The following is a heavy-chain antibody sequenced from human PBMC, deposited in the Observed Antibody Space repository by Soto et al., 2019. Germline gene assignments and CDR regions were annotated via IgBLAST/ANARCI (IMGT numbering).Heavy chain of an antibody. D-gene: IGHD2-15*01. CDR3: AKKRSDSSGYSDY. CDR2: ISGSGGSS. Sequence: EVQLLESGGGLVQPGGSRRLSCATSGFTVSNYAMSWVRQAPGKGLEWVSGISGSGGSSYYADSVKGRFTISRDNSKNTLNLQMDSLRAEDTAVYYCAKKRSDSSGYSDYWGQGTVVTVSS. V-gene: IGHV3-23*01. J-gene: IGHJ4*02. CDR1: GFTVSNYA.